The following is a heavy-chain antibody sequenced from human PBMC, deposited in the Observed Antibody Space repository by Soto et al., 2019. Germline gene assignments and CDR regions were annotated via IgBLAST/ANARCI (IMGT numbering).Heavy chain of an antibody. J-gene: IGHJ5*02. V-gene: IGHV3-23*01. Sequence: GSLRLSCAASGFTFSSYAMSWVRQAPGKGLEWVSAISGSGGSTYDADSVKGRFTISRDNSKNTLYLQMNSLRAVDTAVYYCAKRPHNYYDSSGYNFKAWGETTLGPDSS. CDR3: AKRPHNYYDSSGYNFKA. CDR2: ISGSGGST. D-gene: IGHD3-22*01. CDR1: GFTFSSYA.